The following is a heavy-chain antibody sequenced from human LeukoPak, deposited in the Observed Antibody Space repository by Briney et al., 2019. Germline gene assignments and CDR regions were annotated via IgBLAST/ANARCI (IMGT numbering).Heavy chain of an antibody. CDR2: ISASGSSA. CDR3: AKGKTVTAAPTHFDY. V-gene: IGHV3-23*01. D-gene: IGHD2-15*01. J-gene: IGHJ4*02. CDR1: GFTFSSYA. Sequence: PGGSLRLSCAASGFTFSSYAMNWVRQAPGKGLEWVSSISASGSSAYYADSVKGRFTISRDNSKNTLYLQMNSLRAEDTAVYYCAKGKTVTAAPTHFDYWGQGTLVTVSS.